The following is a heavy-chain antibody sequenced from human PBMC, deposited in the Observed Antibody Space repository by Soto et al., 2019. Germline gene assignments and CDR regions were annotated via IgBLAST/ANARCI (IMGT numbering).Heavy chain of an antibody. Sequence: QVQLVQSGAEVKKPGASVKVSCKASGYTFTSYGISWVRQAPGQGLEWMGWISAYNGNTNYAQKLQGRVTMTIDTSTSTAYMEVRSLRSDDTDVYYCARSSGTSYIWFDPWGQGTLVTVSS. V-gene: IGHV1-18*01. CDR3: ARSSGTSYIWFDP. CDR1: GYTFTSYG. D-gene: IGHD1-26*01. J-gene: IGHJ5*02. CDR2: ISAYNGNT.